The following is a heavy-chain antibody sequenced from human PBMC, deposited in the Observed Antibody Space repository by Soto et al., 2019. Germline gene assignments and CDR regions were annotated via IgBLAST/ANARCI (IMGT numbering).Heavy chain of an antibody. CDR2: IYYSGST. D-gene: IGHD3-3*01. Sequence: QVQLQESGPGLVKPSQTLSLTCTVSGGSISSGGYYWSWIRQHPGKGLEWIGYIYYSGSTYYNPYLKSRVTITVDTSKNQFSLKLSSVTAAGTAVYYCASAGTIFGVVSMDVWGKGTTVTVSS. V-gene: IGHV4-31*03. CDR1: GGSISSGGYY. J-gene: IGHJ6*03. CDR3: ASAGTIFGVVSMDV.